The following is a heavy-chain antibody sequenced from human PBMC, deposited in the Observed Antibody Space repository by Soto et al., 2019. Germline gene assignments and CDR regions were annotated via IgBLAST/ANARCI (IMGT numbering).Heavy chain of an antibody. CDR1: GFMFDNYA. D-gene: IGHD3-22*01. Sequence: EVKLLESGGGLVPPGASARLSCITSGFMFDNYAMSWVRQSPGRGLEWVAAISGSGHGTVYTQSVQGRFIISRDKSKKTLFLQMNNLIEEDTAVYYCAKGRYFDTSGGCANYWGLGTLVSVSA. V-gene: IGHV3-23*01. CDR2: ISGSGHGT. CDR3: AKGRYFDTSGGCANY. J-gene: IGHJ4*02.